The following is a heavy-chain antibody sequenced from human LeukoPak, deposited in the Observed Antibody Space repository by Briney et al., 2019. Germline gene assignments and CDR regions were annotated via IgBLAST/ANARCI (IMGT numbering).Heavy chain of an antibody. CDR3: AKAPVARFLEWLLLWAQHDY. CDR1: GFTFSSYW. J-gene: IGHJ4*02. V-gene: IGHV3-7*03. Sequence: QAGGSLRLSCAASGFTFSSYWMSWVRQAPGKGLEWVANIKQDGSEKYYVDSVKGRFTISRDNSKNTLYLQMNSLRAEDTAVYYCAKAPVARFLEWLLLWAQHDYWGQGTLVTVSS. D-gene: IGHD3-3*01. CDR2: IKQDGSEK.